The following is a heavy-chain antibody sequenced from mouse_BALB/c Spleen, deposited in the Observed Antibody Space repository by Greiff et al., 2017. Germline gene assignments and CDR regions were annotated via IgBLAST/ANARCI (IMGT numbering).Heavy chain of an antibody. V-gene: IGHV14-3*02. CDR2: IDPANGNT. CDR3: ARCRRDGYFDV. Sequence: EVQLQQSGAELVKPGASVKLSCTASGFNIKDTYMHWVKQRPEQGLEWIGRIDPANGNTKYDPKFQGKATITADTSSNTAYLQLSSLTSEDTAVYYCARCRRDGYFDVWGAGTTVTVSS. D-gene: IGHD3-3*01. J-gene: IGHJ1*01. CDR1: GFNIKDTY.